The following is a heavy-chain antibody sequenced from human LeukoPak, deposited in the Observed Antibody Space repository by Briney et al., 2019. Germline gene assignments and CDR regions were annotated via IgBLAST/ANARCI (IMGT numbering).Heavy chain of an antibody. V-gene: IGHV3-23*01. Sequence: PGGSLRLSCAASGFTFSAYSMNWVRQAPGKGLEWVSAISGSGGSTYYADSVKGRFTISRDNSKNTLYLQMNSLRAEDTAVYYCAKDRSAYYYGSPLDYWGQGTLVTASS. J-gene: IGHJ4*02. D-gene: IGHD3-10*01. CDR1: GFTFSAYS. CDR3: AKDRSAYYYGSPLDY. CDR2: ISGSGGST.